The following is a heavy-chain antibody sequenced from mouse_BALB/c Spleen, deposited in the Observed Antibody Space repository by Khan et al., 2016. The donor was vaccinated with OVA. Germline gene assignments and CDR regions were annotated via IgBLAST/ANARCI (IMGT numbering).Heavy chain of an antibody. J-gene: IGHJ2*01. CDR3: ARDSNFDY. CDR1: GFTFSRFG. Sequence: EVLLVESGGGLVQPGGSRKLSCAASGFTFSRFGMHWVRQAPEKGLEWVAYISSGSSSIYYADTVKGRFTISRDNPKTTLFLQLTSLRSEDTAMYYCARDSNFDYWGQGTTLTVSS. V-gene: IGHV5-17*02. CDR2: ISSGSSSI.